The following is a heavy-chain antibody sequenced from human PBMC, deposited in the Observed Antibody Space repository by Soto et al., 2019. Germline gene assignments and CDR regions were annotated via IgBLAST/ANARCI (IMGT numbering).Heavy chain of an antibody. CDR3: ARIERYSTYEDFDF. CDR1: GFSLSHIRVG. CDR2: VFSNDAK. Sequence: QVTLKESGPVLVKPTETLTLTCTVSGFSLSHIRVGVGWIRQPPGKALEWLAHVFSNDAKSYSPSLKGRLTISRDTCRSQVVLTMTNVDPVDTATYFCARIERYSTYEDFDFWGQGTLVTVSS. J-gene: IGHJ4*02. D-gene: IGHD5-12*01. V-gene: IGHV2-26*01.